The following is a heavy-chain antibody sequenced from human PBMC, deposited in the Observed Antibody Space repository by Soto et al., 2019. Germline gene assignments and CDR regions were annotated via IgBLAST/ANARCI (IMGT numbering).Heavy chain of an antibody. CDR3: ARDGSDSYGLDV. CDR2: IYNGGNT. Sequence: PSETRSLTCTVSGGSISSYYWSWIRQSAGKGLEWIGRIYNGGNTQYNPSLKSRVTMSADTSKNQFSLRLNSVTAADTAVYYCARDGSDSYGLDVWGQGTTVTVSS. CDR1: GGSISSYY. D-gene: IGHD3-10*01. V-gene: IGHV4-4*07. J-gene: IGHJ6*02.